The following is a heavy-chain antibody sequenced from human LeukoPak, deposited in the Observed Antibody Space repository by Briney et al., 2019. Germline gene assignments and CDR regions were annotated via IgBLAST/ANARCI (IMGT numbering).Heavy chain of an antibody. CDR2: TNAGNGNT. CDR1: GYTFTSYA. V-gene: IGHV1-3*01. J-gene: IGHJ3*02. Sequence: ASVKVSCKASGYTFTSYAMHWVRQAPGQRLEWMGWTNAGNGNTKYSQKFQGRVTITRDTSASTAYMELSSLRSEDTAVYYCARDTGYSSSFEGAFDIWGQGTMVTVSS. CDR3: ARDTGYSSSFEGAFDI. D-gene: IGHD6-13*01.